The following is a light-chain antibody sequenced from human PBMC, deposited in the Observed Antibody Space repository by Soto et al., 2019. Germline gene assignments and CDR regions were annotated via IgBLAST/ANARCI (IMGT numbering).Light chain of an antibody. Sequence: DIQMTQSPSTLSASVGDRVTITCRASQSINNWLTWYQQKPGKAPKALIYDASSLESGVPSRFSGSRSGTEFTITISSLQHDDFETYYCQQYNGYFGGGTKVEIK. V-gene: IGKV1-5*01. CDR1: QSINNW. CDR2: DAS. J-gene: IGKJ4*01. CDR3: QQYNGY.